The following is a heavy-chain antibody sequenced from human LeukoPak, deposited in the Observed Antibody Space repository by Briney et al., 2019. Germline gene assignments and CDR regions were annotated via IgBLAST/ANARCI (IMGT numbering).Heavy chain of an antibody. CDR3: ARASYTNDFWSGYYDFDY. Sequence: GGSLRLSCAASGFTVSSNYMSWVRQAPGKGLEWVSVIYSGGSTYYADSVKGRFTISRDNSKNTLSVQMNSLRAEDTAVYYCARASYTNDFWSGYYDFDYWGQGTLVTVSS. V-gene: IGHV3-66*02. D-gene: IGHD3-3*01. CDR2: IYSGGST. J-gene: IGHJ4*02. CDR1: GFTVSSNY.